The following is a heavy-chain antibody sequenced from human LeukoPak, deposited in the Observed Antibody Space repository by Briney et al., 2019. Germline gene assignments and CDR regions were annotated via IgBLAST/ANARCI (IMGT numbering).Heavy chain of an antibody. CDR1: GYTFTTYA. V-gene: IGHV1-3*01. D-gene: IGHD3-22*01. CDR3: ARGGVYYYDRGHRFDP. CDR2: INAGNGNT. J-gene: IGHJ5*02. Sequence: ASVKVSCKASGYTFTTYAMHWVRQAPGQRLEWMGWINAGNGNTKYSQKFQDRVTITSDTSASTAYMELSSLRSEDTAVYYCARGGVYYYDRGHRFDPWGQGTLVTVSS.